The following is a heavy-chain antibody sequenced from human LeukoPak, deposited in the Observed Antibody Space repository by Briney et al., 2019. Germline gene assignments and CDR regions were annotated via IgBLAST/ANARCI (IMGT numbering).Heavy chain of an antibody. CDR3: ASDTGADAFDI. Sequence: GASVKVSCKASGGTFTSYAVSWVRQAPGQGLEYAQKFQGRVMITADESTSTAYMELSSLRSEDTALYYCASDTGADAFDIWGQGTMVTVSS. V-gene: IGHV1-69*13. CDR1: GGTFTSYA. J-gene: IGHJ3*02. D-gene: IGHD1-1*01.